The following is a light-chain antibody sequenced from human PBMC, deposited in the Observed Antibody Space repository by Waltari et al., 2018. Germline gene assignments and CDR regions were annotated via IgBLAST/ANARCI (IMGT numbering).Light chain of an antibody. Sequence: QSVLTQPPSASGTPGQRVTISCSGSSPHIGRNYVSWYQQLPGTAPKLLIYRNNQRPSGVPDRFSGSKSGTSASLAISGLRSEDEADYYCAAWDDSLSGWVFGGGTKLTVL. CDR2: RNN. CDR3: AAWDDSLSGWV. V-gene: IGLV1-47*01. CDR1: SPHIGRNY. J-gene: IGLJ3*02.